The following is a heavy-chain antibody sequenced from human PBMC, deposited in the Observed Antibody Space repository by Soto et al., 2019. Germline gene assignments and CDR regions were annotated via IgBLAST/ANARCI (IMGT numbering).Heavy chain of an antibody. CDR3: ASHIVTYYYDSSGYYGYFQH. CDR2: IYYSGST. J-gene: IGHJ1*01. V-gene: IGHV4-59*01. CDR1: GGSISSYY. D-gene: IGHD3-22*01. Sequence: NPSETLSLTCTVSGGSISSYYWSWIRQPPGKGLEWIGYIYYSGSTNYNPSLKSRVTISVDTSKNQFSLKLSSVTAADTAVYYCASHIVTYYYDSSGYYGYFQHWGQGTLVTVSS.